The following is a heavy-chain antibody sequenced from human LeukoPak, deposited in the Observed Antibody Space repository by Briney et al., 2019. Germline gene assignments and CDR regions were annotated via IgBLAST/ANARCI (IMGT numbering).Heavy chain of an antibody. CDR1: RFTFSSYA. CDR3: AKGRRGSSNDAFDI. D-gene: IGHD1-26*01. J-gene: IGHJ3*02. V-gene: IGHV3-23*01. CDR2: VIGSGGST. Sequence: AGGSLRLSCAASRFTFSSYAMTWVRQAPGKGLEWVSTVIGSGGSTYYADFVKGRFIISRDNSKNTLYLQMNSLRAEDTAVYYCAKGRRGSSNDAFDIWGQGTMVTASS.